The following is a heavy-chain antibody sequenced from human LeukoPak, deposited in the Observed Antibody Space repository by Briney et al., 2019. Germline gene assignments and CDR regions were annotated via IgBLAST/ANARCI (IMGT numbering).Heavy chain of an antibody. V-gene: IGHV3-48*02. J-gene: IGHJ4*02. CDR2: LSSSSRTV. Sequence: GGSLRLSCAASGFTLSEYSVKWVRQSPGEGREGVSYLSSSSRTVYYADSVKGRFTISRDNAKNSQYLQMNSLRDEDTAVYYCARDVRWLRFVFDHWGQGIPVTVSS. D-gene: IGHD5-12*01. CDR1: GFTLSEYS. CDR3: ARDVRWLRFVFDH.